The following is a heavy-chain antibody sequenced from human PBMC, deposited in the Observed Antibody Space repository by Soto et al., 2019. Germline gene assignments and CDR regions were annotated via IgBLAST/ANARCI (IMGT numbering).Heavy chain of an antibody. CDR2: IYWDDDE. CDR3: APKIGLNNGFDH. Sequence: QITLKESGPTLVKPTQTLTLTCTFSGFSPNPSGVGVGWIRQPPGKALEWLALIYWDDDERYSPSLKSRLTISKDTSKNQLVLKMTDMDPVDTATYYCAPKIGLNNGFDHWGQGTLVTVSS. D-gene: IGHD2-21*01. V-gene: IGHV2-5*02. CDR1: GFSPNPSGVG. J-gene: IGHJ5*02.